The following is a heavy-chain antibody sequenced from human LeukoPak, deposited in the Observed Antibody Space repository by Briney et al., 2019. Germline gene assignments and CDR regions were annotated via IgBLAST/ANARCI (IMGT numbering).Heavy chain of an antibody. CDR2: ISYDGSNK. J-gene: IGHJ3*02. D-gene: IGHD2-2*01. V-gene: IGHV3-30*03. Sequence: GRSLRLSCAASGFTFSSYGMHWVRQAPGKGLEWVAVISYDGSNKYYADSVKGRFTISRHNSKNTLYLQMNSLRAEDTAVYYCATAMTPRDAFDIWGQGTMVTVSS. CDR3: ATAMTPRDAFDI. CDR1: GFTFSSYG.